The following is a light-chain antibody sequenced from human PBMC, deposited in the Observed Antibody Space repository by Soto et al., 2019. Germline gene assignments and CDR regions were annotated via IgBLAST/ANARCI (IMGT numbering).Light chain of an antibody. Sequence: EILLAQSPATLSVSPGQRATLACRASQSISRNLAWYQQKPGQAPRLLIYDTSTRATGIPARFSGSGSGTEFTLTISSLQSEDFALYYCHQYNNWPPGTFGQGTKVDIK. CDR1: QSISRN. CDR2: DTS. V-gene: IGKV3-15*01. CDR3: HQYNNWPPGT. J-gene: IGKJ2*01.